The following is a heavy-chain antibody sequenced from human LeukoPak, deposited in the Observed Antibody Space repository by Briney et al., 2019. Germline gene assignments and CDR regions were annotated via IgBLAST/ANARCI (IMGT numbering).Heavy chain of an antibody. CDR3: ARALRYDDSSGYYAY. CDR2: INPKSGVT. D-gene: IGHD3-22*01. V-gene: IGHV1-2*02. Sequence: GASVTVSCTASGYTFTVHYMHWVRQGPGQGPEWMGWINPKSGVTNYAQTFQGRVTMTRDTSISIVYMELSRLTLDDTAVYYCARALRYDDSSGYYAYWGQGTLVTVSS. J-gene: IGHJ4*01. CDR1: GYTFTVHY.